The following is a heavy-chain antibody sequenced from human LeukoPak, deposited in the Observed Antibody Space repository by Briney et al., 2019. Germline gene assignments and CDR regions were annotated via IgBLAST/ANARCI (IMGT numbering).Heavy chain of an antibody. CDR1: GFTFSNYW. D-gene: IGHD3-22*01. Sequence: SGGSLRLSCAASGFTFSNYWMSWVRQAPGKGLEWVANIREDGSEKYYVDSVKGRFTISRDNAKNSLYLQMNSLRAEDTAVYYCVGYYLGYWGQGTLVTVSS. J-gene: IGHJ4*02. CDR3: VGYYLGY. CDR2: IREDGSEK. V-gene: IGHV3-7*01.